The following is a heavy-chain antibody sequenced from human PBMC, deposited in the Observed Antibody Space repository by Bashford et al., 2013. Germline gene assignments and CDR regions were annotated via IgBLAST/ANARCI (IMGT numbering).Heavy chain of an antibody. J-gene: IGHJ4*02. CDR2: IDSSSSTI. Sequence: VRQAPGKGLEWISYIDSSSSTIYDADSVKGRFTISRDNARNSLYLQMNSLRDEDTAVYYCARYKHDSSGYLDYWGPGNPGHRL. V-gene: IGHV3-48*02. D-gene: IGHD3-22*01. CDR3: ARYKHDSSGYLDY.